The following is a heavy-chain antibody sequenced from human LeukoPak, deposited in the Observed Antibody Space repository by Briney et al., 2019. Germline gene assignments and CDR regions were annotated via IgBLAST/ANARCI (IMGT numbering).Heavy chain of an antibody. J-gene: IGHJ4*02. D-gene: IGHD2-21*02. Sequence: GGSRRLSCAASGFTVSSNYMSWVRQAPGKGLEWVSVIYSGGSTYYADSVKGRFTISRDNSKNTLYLQMNSLRADDTAVYYCARGAGGHFYGSIDYWGQGTLVTVSS. CDR2: IYSGGST. CDR3: ARGAGGHFYGSIDY. V-gene: IGHV3-53*01. CDR1: GFTVSSNY.